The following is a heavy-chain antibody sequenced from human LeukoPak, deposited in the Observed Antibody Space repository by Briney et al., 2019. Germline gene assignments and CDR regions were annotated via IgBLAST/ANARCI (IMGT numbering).Heavy chain of an antibody. Sequence: SETLSLTCTVSGGSISSYYWSWIRQPAGKGLEWIGRIYSSGSTYYNPSLKSRVTMSVDTSKNQFSLKLSSVTAADTPIYYCARVTTVTTGPDYWGQGTLVTVSS. V-gene: IGHV4-4*07. J-gene: IGHJ4*02. CDR3: ARVTTVTTGPDY. D-gene: IGHD4-11*01. CDR1: GGSISSYY. CDR2: IYSSGST.